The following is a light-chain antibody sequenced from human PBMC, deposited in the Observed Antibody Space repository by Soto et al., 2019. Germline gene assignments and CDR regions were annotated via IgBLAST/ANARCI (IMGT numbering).Light chain of an antibody. V-gene: IGKV1-33*01. CDR1: QDISDV. CDR2: DAS. J-gene: IGKJ5*01. CDR3: QQFYDLPIT. Sequence: IQMTQSPSSFSASTGDRVTITCQASQDISDVLNWYQQQPGKAPKVLIYDASKLQTGVPSRFSGRGSGKDFTFTISSLRPDDSGTYYCQQFYDLPITFGQGTRLEIK.